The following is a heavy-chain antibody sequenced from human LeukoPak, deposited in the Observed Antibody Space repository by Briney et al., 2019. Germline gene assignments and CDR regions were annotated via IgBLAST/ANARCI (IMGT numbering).Heavy chain of an antibody. CDR3: ARASGGCSGGSCYPPRDRNFDY. J-gene: IGHJ4*02. D-gene: IGHD2-15*01. CDR2: INHSGST. Sequence: SETLSLTSAVYGGSFSGYYWSWIRQPPGKGLEWIGEINHSGSTNYNPSLKSRVTISVDTSKNQFSLKLSSVTAADTAVYYCARASGGCSGGSCYPPRDRNFDYWGQGTLVTVSS. V-gene: IGHV4-34*01. CDR1: GGSFSGYY.